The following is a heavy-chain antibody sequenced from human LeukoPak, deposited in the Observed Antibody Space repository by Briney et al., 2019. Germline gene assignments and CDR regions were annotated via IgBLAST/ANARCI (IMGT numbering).Heavy chain of an antibody. CDR2: INSDGSST. J-gene: IGHJ3*02. CDR3: AREAYYYDSSGYYYRAFDI. Sequence: GGSLRLSCAASGFTFSSYWMHWVRQAPGKGLVWVSRINSDGSSTSYADSVKGRFTISRDNAKNTLYLQMNSLRAEDTAVYYCAREAYYYDSSGYYYRAFDIWGQGTMVTVSS. D-gene: IGHD3-22*01. V-gene: IGHV3-74*01. CDR1: GFTFSSYW.